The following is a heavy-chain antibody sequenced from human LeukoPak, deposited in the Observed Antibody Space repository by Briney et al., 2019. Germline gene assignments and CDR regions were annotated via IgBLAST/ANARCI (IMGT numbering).Heavy chain of an antibody. V-gene: IGHV1-18*01. Sequence: ASVKVSCKASGYTFTSYGISWVRQAPGQGLEWMGWISAYNGNTNYAQKLQGRVTMTTDTSTSTAYMELRSLRSDDTAVYYCARVPNPYYDFWSGYPDYWGQGTLVTVSS. D-gene: IGHD3-3*01. CDR3: ARVPNPYYDFWSGYPDY. CDR2: ISAYNGNT. CDR1: GYTFTSYG. J-gene: IGHJ4*02.